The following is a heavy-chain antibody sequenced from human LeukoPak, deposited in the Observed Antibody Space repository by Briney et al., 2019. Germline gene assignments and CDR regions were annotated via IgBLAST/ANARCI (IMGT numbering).Heavy chain of an antibody. J-gene: IGHJ6*02. V-gene: IGHV1-24*01. CDR3: ARRWSGWYNYYYGMDV. D-gene: IGHD6-19*01. Sequence: ASVKVSCKVSGYTLTELSMHWVRQAPGKGLEWMGGFDPEDGETIYAQKFQGRVTMTEDTSTDTAYMELSSLRSEDTAVYYCARRWSGWYNYYYGMDVWGQGTTVTVSS. CDR1: GYTLTELS. CDR2: FDPEDGET.